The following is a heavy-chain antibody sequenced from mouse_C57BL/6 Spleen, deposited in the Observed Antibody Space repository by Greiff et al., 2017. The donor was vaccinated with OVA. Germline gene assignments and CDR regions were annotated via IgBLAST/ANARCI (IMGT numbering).Heavy chain of an antibody. D-gene: IGHD1-1*01. CDR1: GYTFTSYW. Sequence: VQLQQSGAELVKPGASVKMSCKASGYTFTSYWITWVKQRPGQGLEWIGDIYPGSGSTNYNEKFKSKATLTVDTSSSTAYMQLSSLTSEDSAVYYCARGGDYGDYAMDYWGQGTSVTVSS. J-gene: IGHJ4*01. V-gene: IGHV1-55*01. CDR3: ARGGDYGDYAMDY. CDR2: IYPGSGST.